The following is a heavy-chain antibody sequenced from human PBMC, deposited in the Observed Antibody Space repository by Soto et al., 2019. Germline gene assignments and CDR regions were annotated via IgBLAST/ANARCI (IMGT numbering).Heavy chain of an antibody. CDR3: ASLRFWDWWFDP. Sequence: SETLSLTCAVSGGSISSSNWWSWVRQPPGKGLEWIGEIYHSGSTNYSPSLKSRVTISVDKSKNQFSLKLSSVTAADTAVYYCASLRFWDWWFDPWGQGTLVTVSS. CDR2: IYHSGST. CDR1: GGSISSSNW. V-gene: IGHV4-4*02. D-gene: IGHD3-3*01. J-gene: IGHJ5*02.